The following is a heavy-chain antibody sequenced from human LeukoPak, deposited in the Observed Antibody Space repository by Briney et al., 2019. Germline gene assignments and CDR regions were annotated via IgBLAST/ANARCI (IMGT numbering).Heavy chain of an antibody. Sequence: SVTVSCKASGFTFSSSAIQWVRQARGQRLEWIGWIVVGSGNAKYAQKFQERVTITRDTSISTAYMELSRLRSDDTAVYYCARAWVGYYYYYGMDVWGQGTTVTVSS. CDR2: IVVGSGNA. CDR3: ARAWVGYYYYYGMDV. CDR1: GFTFSSSA. J-gene: IGHJ6*02. V-gene: IGHV1-58*02. D-gene: IGHD3-10*01.